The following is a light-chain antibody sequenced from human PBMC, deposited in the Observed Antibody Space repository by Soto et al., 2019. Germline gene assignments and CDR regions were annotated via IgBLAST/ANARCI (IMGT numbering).Light chain of an antibody. V-gene: IGKV1-9*01. CDR3: QQLNSYPPF. Sequence: DIQLTQSPSFLSASVGDRVTITCRASQGISSYLAWYQQNPGKAPKLLIYAASTLQSGVPSRFSGSGSGTEFTLTISSLQPEDFATDYCQQLNSYPPFFGPGTKVDIK. J-gene: IGKJ3*01. CDR2: AAS. CDR1: QGISSY.